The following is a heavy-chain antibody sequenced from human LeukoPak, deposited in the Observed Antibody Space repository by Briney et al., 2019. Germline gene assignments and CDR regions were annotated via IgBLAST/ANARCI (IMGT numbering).Heavy chain of an antibody. J-gene: IGHJ5*02. CDR1: GFTFSRYS. Sequence: GSLRLSCAVYGFTFSRYSLHWVRQAPGKGLEWISYITPSGNNKYYSDSVKGRFTISRDNAKNTLNLQMNSLRAEDTAVYYCARDLGQYYDTSDNWFDPWGQGTLVTVSS. CDR2: ITPSGNNK. V-gene: IGHV3-21*05. D-gene: IGHD3-22*01. CDR3: ARDLGQYYDTSDNWFDP.